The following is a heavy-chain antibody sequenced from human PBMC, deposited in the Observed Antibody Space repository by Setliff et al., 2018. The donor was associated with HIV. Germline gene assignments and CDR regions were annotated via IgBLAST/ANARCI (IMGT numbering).Heavy chain of an antibody. CDR2: VYITGMT. J-gene: IGHJ4*02. D-gene: IGHD3-9*01. CDR1: GGSISNYY. V-gene: IGHV4-4*07. Sequence: SETLSLTCTVSGGSISNYYWNWIRQPAGKGLEWIGRVYITGMTNYNPSLKSRVTISLDTSKSQFSLKLSSVTAADTAVYYCARLDSLMASFDFWGQGAPVTDSS. CDR3: ARLDSLMASFDF.